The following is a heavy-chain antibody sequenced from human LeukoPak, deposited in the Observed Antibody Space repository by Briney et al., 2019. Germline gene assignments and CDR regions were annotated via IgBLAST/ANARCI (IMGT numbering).Heavy chain of an antibody. CDR1: GFTLTNFA. CDR3: ARDREGGFDY. D-gene: IGHD1-26*01. Sequence: GGSLRLSCTASGFTLTNFAMNWVRQAPGKGLEWVSGISSSGGDTYHADSVKGRFTISRDNSKNTLGLQMNSLRGDDTAVYYCARDREGGFDYWGQGTLVTVSS. CDR2: ISSSGGDT. J-gene: IGHJ4*02. V-gene: IGHV3-23*01.